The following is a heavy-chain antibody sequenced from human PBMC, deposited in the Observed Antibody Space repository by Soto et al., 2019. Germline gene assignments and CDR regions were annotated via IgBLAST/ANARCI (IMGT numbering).Heavy chain of an antibody. CDR3: ARADYYGSSGYHLDY. CDR2: INPSGGST. CDR1: GYTFTSYA. Sequence: GASVKVSCQASGYTFTSYAMHWVRQAPGQRVERKGIINPSGGSTTYAQKFLGRVTVTRDTSTSTVYMELISLRSEVTAVYYCARADYYGSSGYHLDYWGQGTLVTVSS. V-gene: IGHV1-46*01. J-gene: IGHJ4*02. D-gene: IGHD3-22*01.